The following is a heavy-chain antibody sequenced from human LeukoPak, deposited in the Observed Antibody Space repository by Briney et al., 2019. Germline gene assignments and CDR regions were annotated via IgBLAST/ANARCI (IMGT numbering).Heavy chain of an antibody. D-gene: IGHD4-17*01. J-gene: IGHJ4*02. CDR3: ATKHTVLFDY. V-gene: IGHV3-23*01. Sequence: GGSLRLSCAASGFTFSNYAMSWVRQAPGKGLEWVSAISGGGSTTYCSDSVKGRFTISRDNSKNTLYLQMNSLRAEDTAVYYCATKHTVLFDYWGQGTLVTVSS. CDR1: GFTFSNYA. CDR2: ISGGGSTT.